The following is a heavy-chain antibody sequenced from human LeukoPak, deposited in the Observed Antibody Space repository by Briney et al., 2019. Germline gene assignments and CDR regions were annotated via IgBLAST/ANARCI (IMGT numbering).Heavy chain of an antibody. D-gene: IGHD6-13*01. V-gene: IGHV3-11*04. CDR1: GFTFSDYY. CDR2: ISSSGSTI. J-gene: IGHJ4*02. CDR3: ARGMRYSYGKPPGIAAAGTKLLWVY. Sequence: PGGSLRLSCAASGFTFSDYYMSWIRQAPGKGLEWVSYISSSGSTIYYADSVKGRFTISRDNAKNSLYLQMNSLRAEDTAVYYCARGMRYSYGKPPGIAAAGTKLLWVYWGQGTLVTVSS.